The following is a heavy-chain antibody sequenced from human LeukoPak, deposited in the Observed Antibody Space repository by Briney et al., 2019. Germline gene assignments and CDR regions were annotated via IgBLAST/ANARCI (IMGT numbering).Heavy chain of an antibody. CDR2: IYTSGST. D-gene: IGHD3-16*02. CDR3: ARGEYDYVWGSYHY. V-gene: IGHV4-61*02. Sequence: SETPSLTCTVSGGSISSGSYYWSWIRQPAGKGLEWIGRIYTSGSTNYNPSLKSRVTISVDTSKNQFSLKLSSVTAADTAVYYCARGEYDYVWGSYHYWGQGTLVTVSS. CDR1: GGSISSGSYY. J-gene: IGHJ4*02.